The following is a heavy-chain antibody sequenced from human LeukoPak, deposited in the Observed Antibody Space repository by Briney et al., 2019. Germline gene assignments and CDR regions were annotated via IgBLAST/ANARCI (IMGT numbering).Heavy chain of an antibody. CDR3: AKGPPVVVPAAMTYYYYGMDV. Sequence: GGSLRLSCAPSGFTFSSYAMSWVRQAPGKGLEWASAISGSGGSTYYADPVKGRFTISRDNSKNTLYLQMNSLRAEDTAVYYCAKGPPVVVPAAMTYYYYGMDVWGQGTTVTVSS. D-gene: IGHD2-2*01. J-gene: IGHJ6*02. CDR1: GFTFSSYA. CDR2: ISGSGGST. V-gene: IGHV3-23*01.